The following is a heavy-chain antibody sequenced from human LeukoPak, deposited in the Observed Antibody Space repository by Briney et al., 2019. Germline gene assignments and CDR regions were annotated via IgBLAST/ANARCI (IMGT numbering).Heavy chain of an antibody. Sequence: GGSLRLSCAASGFTFSSYGMHWVRQAPCKRLEWVAFIRYDGSNKYYADSVKGRFTISRDNSKNTLYLQMNSLRAEDTAVYYCAKIAAARFYFDYWGQGTLVTVSS. D-gene: IGHD6-13*01. CDR2: IRYDGSNK. CDR3: AKIAAARFYFDY. J-gene: IGHJ4*02. V-gene: IGHV3-30*02. CDR1: GFTFSSYG.